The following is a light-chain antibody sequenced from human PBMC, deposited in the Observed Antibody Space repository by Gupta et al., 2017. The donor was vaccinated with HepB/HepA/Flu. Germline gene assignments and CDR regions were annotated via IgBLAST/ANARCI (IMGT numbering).Light chain of an antibody. CDR1: DSAVGCHYY. CDR2: NVN. J-gene: IGLJ2*01. CDR3: ASNSSGNILV. Sequence: QSALTQPASVSGSPGQWTTISSTGTDSAVGCHYYVAWYQHHPDRTPKLLIYNVNSRPAGVSSLFSCSKAGVAASLTISVHPGEDAADYYGASNSSGNILVFGGGTKLTVL. V-gene: IGLV2-14*03.